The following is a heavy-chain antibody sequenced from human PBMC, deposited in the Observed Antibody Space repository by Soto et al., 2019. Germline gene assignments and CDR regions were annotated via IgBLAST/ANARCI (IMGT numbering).Heavy chain of an antibody. CDR2: ISAYNGNT. CDR3: ARARWVRGVIVDYYYYMDV. J-gene: IGHJ6*03. CDR1: GYTFTSYG. V-gene: IGHV1-18*01. D-gene: IGHD3-10*01. Sequence: ASVKVSCKASGYTFTSYGISWVRQAPGQGLEWMGWISAYNGNTNYAQKLQGRVTMTTDTSTSTAYMELRSLRSDDTAVYYCARARWVRGVIVDYYYYMDVWGKGTTVTVSS.